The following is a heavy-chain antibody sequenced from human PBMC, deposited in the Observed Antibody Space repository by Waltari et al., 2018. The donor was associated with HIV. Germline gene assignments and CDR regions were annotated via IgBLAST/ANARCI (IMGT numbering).Heavy chain of an antibody. D-gene: IGHD3-3*01. Sequence: EGQLVESGGGLVQPGGSLRLSCEVSGFTFNECWMKWVRQTPGKGLEWVAAINSDGSDTFYVDSVRGRFTISRDNAKNSLYLQMNNLRAEDTAMYYCVTFLDHGYWGQGTLVTVSS. CDR2: INSDGSDT. CDR3: VTFLDHGY. J-gene: IGHJ4*02. V-gene: IGHV3-7*01. CDR1: GFTFNECW.